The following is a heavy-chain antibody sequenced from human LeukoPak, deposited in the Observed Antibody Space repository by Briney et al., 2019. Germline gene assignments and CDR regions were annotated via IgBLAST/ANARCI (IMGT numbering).Heavy chain of an antibody. CDR3: ARQHGSGSYYNLYYYYYYMDV. Sequence: PSETLSLTCTASGDSISNSNYYWGWIRQPPGKGLEWIGSIYYSGSTYYNPSLKSRVTISVDTSKNQFSLKLSSVTAADTAVYYCARQHGSGSYYNLYYYYYYMDVWGKGTTVTISS. CDR2: IYYSGST. CDR1: GDSISNSNYY. J-gene: IGHJ6*03. V-gene: IGHV4-39*01. D-gene: IGHD3-10*01.